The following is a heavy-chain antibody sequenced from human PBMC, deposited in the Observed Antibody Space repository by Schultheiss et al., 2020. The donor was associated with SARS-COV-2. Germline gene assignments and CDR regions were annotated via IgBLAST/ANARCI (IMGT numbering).Heavy chain of an antibody. D-gene: IGHD3-10*01. J-gene: IGHJ6*02. CDR1: GFTFSSYG. V-gene: IGHV3-30*12. CDR3: ARDLVHPYYGMDV. Sequence: GGSLRLSCAASGFTFSSYGMHWVRQAPGKGLEWVAVISYDGSNKYYADSVKGRFTISRDNSKNTLYLQMNSLRAEDTAVYYCARDLVHPYYGMDVWGQGTTVTVSS. CDR2: ISYDGSNK.